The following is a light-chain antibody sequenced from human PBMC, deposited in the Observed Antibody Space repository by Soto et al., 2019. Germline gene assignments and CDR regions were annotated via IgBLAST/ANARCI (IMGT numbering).Light chain of an antibody. V-gene: IGKV3-15*01. J-gene: IGKJ1*01. CDR1: QSVSSN. CDR2: GAS. CDR3: QKYNNWPWT. Sequence: EIVMTQSPATLSVSPGDRATLSCRASQSVSSNLAWYQQKPGQAPRLLIYGASTRATDVPARFSGSGSGTEFTLTISSLQSEDFAVYYCQKYNNWPWTCGQGTKGDIK.